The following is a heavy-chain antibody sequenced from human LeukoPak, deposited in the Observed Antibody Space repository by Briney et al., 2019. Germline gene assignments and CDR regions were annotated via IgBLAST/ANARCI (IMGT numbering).Heavy chain of an antibody. D-gene: IGHD6-19*01. Sequence: PGRSLRLSCTASGFTLGDYAMSWVRQAPGKGLEWVGFIRSKAYGGTTEYAASVKGRFTISRDDSKSIAYLQMNSLKTEDTAVYYCTRCILGYSSGWPPYYYYYMDVWGKGTTVTVSS. V-gene: IGHV3-49*04. CDR3: TRCILGYSSGWPPYYYYYMDV. CDR2: IRSKAYGGTT. CDR1: GFTLGDYA. J-gene: IGHJ6*03.